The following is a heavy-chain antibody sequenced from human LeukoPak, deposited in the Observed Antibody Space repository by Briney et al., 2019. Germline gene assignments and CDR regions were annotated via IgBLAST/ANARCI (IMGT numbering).Heavy chain of an antibody. V-gene: IGHV3-49*03. CDR3: TRPTDLYDSSGYYYFDY. Sequence: GGSLRLSCTASGFTFGDYAMSWFRQAPGKGLEWVGFIRSKAYGGTTEYAASVKGRFTIPRDDSKSTAYLQMNSLKTEDTAVYFCTRPTDLYDSSGYYYFDYWGQGTLVTVSS. J-gene: IGHJ4*02. D-gene: IGHD3-22*01. CDR2: IRSKAYGGTT. CDR1: GFTFGDYA.